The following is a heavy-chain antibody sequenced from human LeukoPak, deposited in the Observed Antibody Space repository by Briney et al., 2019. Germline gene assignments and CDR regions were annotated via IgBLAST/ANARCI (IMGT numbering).Heavy chain of an antibody. D-gene: IGHD3-10*01. CDR2: INNGGGGT. Sequence: SGGSLRLSCPASGFIFTNYAMSWVRQAPGKGLEWVSSINNGGGGTFFADSVEGRFTISRDDSRGMVYLQMNSLSAEDTAVYYCARSGLATCHYWGQGTLVTVSS. V-gene: IGHV3-23*01. CDR1: GFIFTNYA. CDR3: ARSGLATCHY. J-gene: IGHJ4*02.